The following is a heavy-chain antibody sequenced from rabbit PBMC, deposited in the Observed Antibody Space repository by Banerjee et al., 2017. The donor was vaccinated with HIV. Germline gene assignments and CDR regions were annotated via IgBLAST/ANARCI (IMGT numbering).Heavy chain of an antibody. CDR1: GFSFSNGYD. D-gene: IGHD6-1*01. V-gene: IGHV1S43*01. J-gene: IGHJ4*01. CDR3: ARIYVGYNGYDYGNL. Sequence: QEQLVESGGGLVKPGASLTPTCKASGFSFSNGYDMCWVRQAPGKGLEWIGCIDTGSGYTYYASWAKGRFTITRSTSLKTVTLQLNSLTAADTATYFCARIYVGYNGYDYGNLWGQGTLVTVS. CDR2: IDTGSGYT.